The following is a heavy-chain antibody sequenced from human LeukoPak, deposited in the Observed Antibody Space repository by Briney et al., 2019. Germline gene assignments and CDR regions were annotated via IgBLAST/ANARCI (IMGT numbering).Heavy chain of an antibody. D-gene: IGHD3-22*01. CDR2: INPNSGGA. Sequence: ASVKVSCKASGYTFTGYYMHWVRQAPGQGLEWMGWINPNSGGANYAQKFQGRVTMTRDTSISTAYMELSRLRSDDTAVYYCARDYYDSSGYFYWGQGTLVTVSS. CDR3: ARDYYDSSGYFY. V-gene: IGHV1-2*02. J-gene: IGHJ4*02. CDR1: GYTFTGYY.